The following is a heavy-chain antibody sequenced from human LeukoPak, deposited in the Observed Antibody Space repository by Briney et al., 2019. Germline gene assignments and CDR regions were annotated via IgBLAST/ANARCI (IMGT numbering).Heavy chain of an antibody. J-gene: IGHJ6*03. V-gene: IGHV1-2*02. CDR2: INPNSGGT. CDR3: ARTHCSSTSCYRKGGYYYYYMDV. D-gene: IGHD2-2*01. CDR1: GYTFTGYY. Sequence: ASVKVSCKASGYTFTGYYMHWVRQAPGQGLEWMGWINPNSGGTNYAQKFQGRVTMTRDTSISTAYMEQSRLRSDDTAVYYCARTHCSSTSCYRKGGYYYYYMDVWGKGTTVTVSS.